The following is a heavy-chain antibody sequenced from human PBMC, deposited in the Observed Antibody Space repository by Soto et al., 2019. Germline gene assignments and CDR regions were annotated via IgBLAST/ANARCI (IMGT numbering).Heavy chain of an antibody. Sequence: ASVKVSCKASGYTFTSYGISWVRQAPGQGLEWMGWISAYNGNTNYAQKLQGRVTMTTDTSTSTAYMELRSLRSDDTAVYYCARVWVYNWNDTWFDPWGQGTLVTVSS. CDR2: ISAYNGNT. D-gene: IGHD1-20*01. V-gene: IGHV1-18*01. CDR3: ARVWVYNWNDTWFDP. J-gene: IGHJ5*02. CDR1: GYTFTSYG.